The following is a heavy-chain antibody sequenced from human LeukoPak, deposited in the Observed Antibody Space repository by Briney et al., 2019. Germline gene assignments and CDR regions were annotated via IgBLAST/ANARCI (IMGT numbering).Heavy chain of an antibody. J-gene: IGHJ4*02. Sequence: GGSLRLSCAASGFTFSSYSMNWVRQAPGKGLEWVSSISSSSSYIYYADSVKGRFTISRDNAKNSLYLQMNSLRAEDTAVYYCARDVYSSGWTFDYWGQGTLITVSS. V-gene: IGHV3-21*01. CDR3: ARDVYSSGWTFDY. D-gene: IGHD6-19*01. CDR1: GFTFSSYS. CDR2: ISSSSSYI.